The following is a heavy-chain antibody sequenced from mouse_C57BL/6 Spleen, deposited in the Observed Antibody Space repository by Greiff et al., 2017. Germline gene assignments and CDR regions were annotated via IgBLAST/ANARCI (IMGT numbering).Heavy chain of an antibody. Sequence: EVKLVESGEGLVKPGGSLKLSCAASGFTFSSYAMSWVRQTPEKRLEWVAYISSGGDYIYYADTVKGRLTISRDNARNPLYLQMSSLKSEDTAMYYCTRDGSSYSYYYAMDYWGQGTSVTVSS. CDR1: GFTFSSYA. J-gene: IGHJ4*01. CDR3: TRDGSSYSYYYAMDY. V-gene: IGHV5-9-1*02. D-gene: IGHD1-1*01. CDR2: ISSGGDYI.